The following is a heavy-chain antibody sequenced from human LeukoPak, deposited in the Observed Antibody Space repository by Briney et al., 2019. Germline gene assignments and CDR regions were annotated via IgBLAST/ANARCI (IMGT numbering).Heavy chain of an antibody. V-gene: IGHV3-30-3*01. J-gene: IGHJ4*02. D-gene: IGHD3-22*01. Sequence: GGSLRLSCAASGFTFSSYAMHWVRQAPGKGLEWVAVISYDGSNKYYADSVKGRFTISRDNAKNSLYLQMNSLRAEDTAVYYCARQETLYYYDSSGYLGYWGQGTLVTVSS. CDR3: ARQETLYYYDSSGYLGY. CDR1: GFTFSSYA. CDR2: ISYDGSNK.